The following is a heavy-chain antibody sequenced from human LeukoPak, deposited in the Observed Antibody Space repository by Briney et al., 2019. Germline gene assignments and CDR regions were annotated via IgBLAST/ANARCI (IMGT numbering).Heavy chain of an antibody. CDR2: TIPIFGTA. CDR1: GGTFSSYA. J-gene: IGHJ4*02. D-gene: IGHD1-14*01. Sequence: ASVKVSCKASGGTFSSYAISWVRQAPGQGLEWMGGTIPIFGTANYAQKFQGRVTITTDESTSTAYMELSSLRSEDTAVYYCARAPDRDDRLDYWGQGTLVTVSS. CDR3: ARAPDRDDRLDY. V-gene: IGHV1-69*05.